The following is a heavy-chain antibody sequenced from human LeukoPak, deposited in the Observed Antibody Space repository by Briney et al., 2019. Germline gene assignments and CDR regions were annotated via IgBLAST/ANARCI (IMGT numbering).Heavy chain of an antibody. Sequence: PGGSLRLSCAASEFTFSTYGMHWVRQAPGRALEWVAVISYDGSYKFYADSVKGRFTISRDNYKNTLYLQMNSLRAEDTAVYYCARDTHYDSSGYLIGAFDYWGQGTLVTVSS. CDR1: EFTFSTYG. J-gene: IGHJ4*02. CDR3: ARDTHYDSSGYLIGAFDY. V-gene: IGHV3-30*03. CDR2: ISYDGSYK. D-gene: IGHD3-22*01.